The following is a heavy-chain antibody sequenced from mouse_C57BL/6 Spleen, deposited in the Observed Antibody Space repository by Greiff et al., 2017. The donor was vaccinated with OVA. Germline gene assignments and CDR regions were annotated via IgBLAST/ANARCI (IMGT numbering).Heavy chain of an antibody. CDR2: ISSGSSTI. Sequence: EVKLQESGGGLVKPGGSLKLSCAASGFTFSDYGMHWVRQAPEKGLEWVAYISSGSSTIYYADTVKGRFTISRDNAKNTLFLQMTSLRSEDTAMYYCASDDRFAYWGQGTLVTVSA. CDR3: ASDDRFAY. V-gene: IGHV5-17*01. D-gene: IGHD2-12*01. CDR1: GFTFSDYG. J-gene: IGHJ3*01.